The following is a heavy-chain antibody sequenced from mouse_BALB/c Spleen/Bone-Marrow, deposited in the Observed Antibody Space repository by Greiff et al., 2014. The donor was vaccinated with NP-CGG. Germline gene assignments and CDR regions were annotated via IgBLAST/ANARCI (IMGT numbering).Heavy chain of an antibody. J-gene: IGHJ4*01. D-gene: IGHD1-2*01. V-gene: IGHV5-6-5*01. Sequence: PGGGLVKPGGSLKLSCAASGFTFSSYAMSWVRQTPEKRLEWVASISSGGSTYYPDSVKGRFTISRDNARNILYLQMSSLRSEDTAMYYCASPLYYGLHYYAMDYWGQGTSVTVSS. CDR2: ISSGGST. CDR1: GFTFSSYA. CDR3: ASPLYYGLHYYAMDY.